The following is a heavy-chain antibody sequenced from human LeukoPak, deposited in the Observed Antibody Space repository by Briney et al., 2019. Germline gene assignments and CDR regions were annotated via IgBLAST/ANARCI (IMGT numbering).Heavy chain of an antibody. J-gene: IGHJ4*02. D-gene: IGHD3-22*01. Sequence: ASVKVSCRASGGAFSSHSISWVRQAPGQGLQWMGRIIPIFSATDYAQKFQGRVTITAEKSTNTAYLELRSLEYEDTAVYYCARGRDVNYYDNSGHLDFWGQGSLVTVSS. CDR1: GGAFSSHS. CDR2: IIPIFSAT. CDR3: ARGRDVNYYDNSGHLDF. V-gene: IGHV1-69*06.